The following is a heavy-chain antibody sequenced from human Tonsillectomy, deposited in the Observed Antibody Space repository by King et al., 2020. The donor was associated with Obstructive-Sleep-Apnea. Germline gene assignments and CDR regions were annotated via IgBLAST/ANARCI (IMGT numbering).Heavy chain of an antibody. CDR2: ISSSSSYT. V-gene: IGHV3-11*06. J-gene: IGHJ5*02. CDR3: ARDDYYGSGSYYSNGFDP. D-gene: IGHD3-10*01. Sequence: VQLVESGGGLVKPGGSLRLSCAASGFTFSDYYMSWIRQAPGKGLEWVSYISSSSSYTNYADSVKGRFTISRDNAKNSLYLQMNSLRAEDTAVYYCARDDYYGSGSYYSNGFDPWGQGTLVTVSS. CDR1: GFTFSDYY.